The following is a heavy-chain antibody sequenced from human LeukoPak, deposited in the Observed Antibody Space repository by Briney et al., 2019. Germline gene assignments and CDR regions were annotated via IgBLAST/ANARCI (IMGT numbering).Heavy chain of an antibody. CDR1: GFTFYSYA. D-gene: IGHD3-10*01. V-gene: IGHV3-23*01. CDR2: ISGTGGST. CDR3: AKDPFCMGRGVNPPYHFDY. Sequence: GGSLRLSCAASGFTFYSYAMSWVRQAPGKWLEWVSAISGTGGSTYYADSVKGRFTISRDNSKNTLYLQMNSLRAEDTAVYYCAKDPFCMGRGVNPPYHFDYWGQGTLVTVSS. J-gene: IGHJ4*02.